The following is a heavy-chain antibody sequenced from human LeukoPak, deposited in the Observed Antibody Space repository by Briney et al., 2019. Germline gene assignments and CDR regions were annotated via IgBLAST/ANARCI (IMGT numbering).Heavy chain of an antibody. J-gene: IGHJ4*02. CDR3: ARVGYYYDSSGYSIDY. CDR1: GFTFSSYS. V-gene: IGHV3-21*04. D-gene: IGHD3-22*01. Sequence: PGGSLRLSCAASGFTFSSYSMNWVRQAPGKGLEWVSSISSSSSYIYYADSVKGRFTISRDNAKNSLYLQMNSLRAEDTAVYYCARVGYYYDSSGYSIDYWGQGTLVTVSS. CDR2: ISSSSSYI.